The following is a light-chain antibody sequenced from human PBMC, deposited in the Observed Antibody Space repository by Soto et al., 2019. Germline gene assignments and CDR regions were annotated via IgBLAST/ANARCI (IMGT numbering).Light chain of an antibody. CDR1: QSVRSSY. Sequence: EIVLTQSPGTLSLSPGERATLSCRASQSVRSSYLAWYQQKPGQAPRLLIYGASSRATGIPDRFSGSESGTDFTLTISRLEPEDFAVFYCQQYGSSPRTFGQGTKVEIK. V-gene: IGKV3-20*01. CDR2: GAS. J-gene: IGKJ1*01. CDR3: QQYGSSPRT.